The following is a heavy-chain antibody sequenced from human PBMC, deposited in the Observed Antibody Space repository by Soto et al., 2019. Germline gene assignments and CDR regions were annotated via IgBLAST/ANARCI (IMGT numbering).Heavy chain of an antibody. CDR1: GGSVSSGSYY. V-gene: IGHV4-61*01. D-gene: IGHD4-17*01. Sequence: QVQLQESGPGLVKPSETLSLTCTVSGGSVSSGSYYWSWIRQPPGKGLEWIGYIYYSGSTNYNPALKSRVTIAVDTSKNQFSLKLSSVTAADTAVYYCAREVDGDAGRYFDYWGQGTLVTVSS. J-gene: IGHJ4*02. CDR3: AREVDGDAGRYFDY. CDR2: IYYSGST.